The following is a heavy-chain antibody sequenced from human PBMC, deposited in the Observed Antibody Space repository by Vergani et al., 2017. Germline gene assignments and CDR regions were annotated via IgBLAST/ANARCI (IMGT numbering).Heavy chain of an antibody. Sequence: QVHLQQRGAGVLKPSETLSLTCGVIGGSLSGYFWSWIRQSPGRGLEWIVEITAIGSAKYSPSATSRVTISVDTSRGEFTLTVTSATAADTGLYFCASRRPRLNLGSKSNAGTFDSWGQGTLVTVSS. CDR3: ASRRPRLNLGSKSNAGTFDS. J-gene: IGHJ4*02. CDR2: ITAIGSA. CDR1: GGSLSGYF. V-gene: IGHV4-34*02. D-gene: IGHD3-10*01.